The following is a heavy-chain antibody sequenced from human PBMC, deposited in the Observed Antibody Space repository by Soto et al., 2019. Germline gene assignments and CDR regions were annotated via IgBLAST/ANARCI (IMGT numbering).Heavy chain of an antibody. D-gene: IGHD2-2*02. CDR2: IIPIFGTA. Sequence: ASVKVSCKASGGTFSSYAISWVRQAPGQGLEWMGGIIPIFGTANYAQKFQGRVTITADKSTSTAYMELSSLRSEETAVYYCARRRYCSSTSCYTHYYYGMDVWGQGTTVTVSS. J-gene: IGHJ6*02. CDR1: GGTFSSYA. V-gene: IGHV1-69*06. CDR3: ARRRYCSSTSCYTHYYYGMDV.